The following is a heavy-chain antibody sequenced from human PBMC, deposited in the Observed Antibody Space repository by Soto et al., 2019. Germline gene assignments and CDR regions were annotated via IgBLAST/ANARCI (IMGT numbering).Heavy chain of an antibody. D-gene: IGHD3-3*01. CDR3: ARMGVALSIDDYFDY. J-gene: IGHJ4*02. CDR1: GGTFSTYA. CDR2: IIPLFGTA. Sequence: SVKVSCKASGGTFSTYAIVWVRQAPGQGLEWMGGIIPLFGTAHYAQKFQGRVTITADESTSTAYMELSSLRSEDTAVFYCARMGVALSIDDYFDYWGQGTLITVSS. V-gene: IGHV1-69*13.